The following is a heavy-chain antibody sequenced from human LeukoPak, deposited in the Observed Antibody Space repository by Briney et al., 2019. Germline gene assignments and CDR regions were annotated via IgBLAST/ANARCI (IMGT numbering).Heavy chain of an antibody. V-gene: IGHV3-21*01. Sequence: PGGSLRLSCAASGFTFSSYSMNWDRQAPGKGLEWVSSISSSSTYIYYADSVKGRFTISRDNAKNSLYLQMNSLRAEDTAVYYCARPPVRYCSSTSCYDYWGQGTLVTVSS. CDR1: GFTFSSYS. CDR2: ISSSSTYI. J-gene: IGHJ4*02. CDR3: ARPPVRYCSSTSCYDY. D-gene: IGHD2-2*01.